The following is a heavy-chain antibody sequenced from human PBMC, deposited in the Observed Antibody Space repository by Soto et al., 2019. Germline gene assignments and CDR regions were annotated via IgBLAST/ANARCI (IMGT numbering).Heavy chain of an antibody. CDR1: GGYIIIGDYY. J-gene: IGHJ5*02. Sequence: PSETLSLTHSISGGYIIIGDYYWSWIRQPPGKGLEWIGYIYYSGNTNYNPSLKSRVIISVDTSKNLFSLKLTSVTAADTAVYYCARIPVDTAMIYLLDLWSRGTLVTV. D-gene: IGHD5-18*01. CDR3: ARIPVDTAMIYLLDL. CDR2: IYYSGNT. V-gene: IGHV4-61*08.